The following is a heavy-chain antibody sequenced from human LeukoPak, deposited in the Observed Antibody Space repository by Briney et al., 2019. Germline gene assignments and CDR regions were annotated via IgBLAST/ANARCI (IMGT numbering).Heavy chain of an antibody. Sequence: GGSLRLSCAASGFTFSSYAMHWVRQAPGKGLQWVAVISYDGSNKYYADSVKGRFTISRDNSKNTLYLQMNSLRAEDTAVYYCARAHSSSWYSGPWGMDVWGQGTTVTVSS. CDR3: ARAHSSSWYSGPWGMDV. CDR1: GFTFSSYA. J-gene: IGHJ6*02. CDR2: ISYDGSNK. D-gene: IGHD6-13*01. V-gene: IGHV3-30-3*01.